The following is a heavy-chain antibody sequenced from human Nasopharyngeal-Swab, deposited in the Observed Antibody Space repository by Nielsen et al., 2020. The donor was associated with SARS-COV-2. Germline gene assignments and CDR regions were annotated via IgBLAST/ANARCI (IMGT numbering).Heavy chain of an antibody. CDR1: GYTFTGNF. Sequence: ASVKVSCKASGYTFTGNFMHWVRQAPGQGLEWMGRIHPNSGGTKFAQKFQGRVTLTRDTSISTAYMELSRLRSDDTAVYYCARDLSNTGDALDIWGQGTLVTVSS. J-gene: IGHJ3*02. CDR3: ARDLSNTGDALDI. D-gene: IGHD1/OR15-1a*01. V-gene: IGHV1-2*06. CDR2: IHPNSGGT.